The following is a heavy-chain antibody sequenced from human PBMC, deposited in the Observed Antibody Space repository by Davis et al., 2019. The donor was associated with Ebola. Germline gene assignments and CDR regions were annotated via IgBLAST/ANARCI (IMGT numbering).Heavy chain of an antibody. J-gene: IGHJ4*02. CDR3: ARDRHDTSGYGF. Sequence: LETLSLTCTVSGGSVSGYYWSWIRQPPGKGLEWIGYIYYTGRTNFNPSLRSRVSMSVDTSKRQLSLSLTSAIAADTAVYYCARDRHDTSGYGFWGQGTLVTVSS. V-gene: IGHV4-59*02. CDR1: GGSVSGYY. CDR2: IYYTGRT. D-gene: IGHD3-22*01.